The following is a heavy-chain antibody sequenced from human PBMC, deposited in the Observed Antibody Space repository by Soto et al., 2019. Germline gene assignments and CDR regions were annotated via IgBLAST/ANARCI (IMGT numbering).Heavy chain of an antibody. D-gene: IGHD6-13*01. J-gene: IGHJ6*02. Sequence: GGSLRLSCAASGFTFSSYAMSWVRQAPGKGLEWVSAISGSGGSTYYADSVKGRFTISRDNSKNTLYLQMNSLRAEDTAVYYCAPEGGSSSWDDNYYYYGMDVWGHGTTVTGSS. CDR3: APEGGSSSWDDNYYYYGMDV. CDR1: GFTFSSYA. V-gene: IGHV3-23*01. CDR2: ISGSGGST.